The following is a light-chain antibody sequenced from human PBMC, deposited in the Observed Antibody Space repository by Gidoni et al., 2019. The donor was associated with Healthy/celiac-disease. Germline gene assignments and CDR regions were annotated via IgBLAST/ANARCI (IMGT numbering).Light chain of an antibody. CDR1: QRVSSY. CDR3: KQRSNWPPIT. J-gene: IGKJ5*01. CDR2: DAS. Sequence: ELLLTQSPATLSLSPVYRATLSCMASQRVSSYLAWYQQKPGQAPRLLIYDASNRDTGIQARFSGSGYGTEFTLTISSLEPEDFAVYYCKQRSNWPPITFXXXTRLEIK. V-gene: IGKV3-11*01.